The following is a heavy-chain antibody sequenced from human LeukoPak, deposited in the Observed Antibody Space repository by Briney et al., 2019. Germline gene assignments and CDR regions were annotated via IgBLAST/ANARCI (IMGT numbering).Heavy chain of an antibody. V-gene: IGHV1-2*02. CDR2: INPNSGGT. CDR3: ARGDYGDYGFLDY. Sequence: GASVKVSCKASGGTFSSYAISWVRQAPGQGLEWMGWINPNSGGTNYAQKFQGRVTMTRDTSISTAYMELSKLRSDDTAVYYCARGDYGDYGFLDYWGQGTLVTVSS. D-gene: IGHD4-17*01. CDR1: GGTFSSYA. J-gene: IGHJ4*02.